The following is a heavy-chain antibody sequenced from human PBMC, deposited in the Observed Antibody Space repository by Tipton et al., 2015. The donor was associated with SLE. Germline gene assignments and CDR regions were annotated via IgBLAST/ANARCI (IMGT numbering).Heavy chain of an antibody. J-gene: IGHJ3*02. Sequence: QVQLVQSGAEVKKPGESLKVSCKASGGTFSSYAISWVRQAPGQGLEWMGGIIPIFGTANYAQKFQGRVTITADKSTSTAYMELSRLRSDDTAVYYCARGPPLLRNYYDSSGYAFDIWGQGTMVTVSS. CDR2: IIPIFGTA. CDR1: GGTFSSYA. V-gene: IGHV1-69*06. D-gene: IGHD3-22*01. CDR3: ARGPPLLRNYYDSSGYAFDI.